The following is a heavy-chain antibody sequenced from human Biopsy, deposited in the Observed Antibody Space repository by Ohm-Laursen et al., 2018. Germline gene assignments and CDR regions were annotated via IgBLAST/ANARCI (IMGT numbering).Heavy chain of an antibody. Sequence: PSETLSLTWTVSGDPVSSGSFYWTWIRQPPGQGLEYIGYIYDRGSTANYNPSLESRVTMSVDMPKNQFSLKLSSVTAADTAIYYCARGMRSSGWPYFDSWGQGTLVTVSS. CDR2: IYDRGSTA. CDR1: GDPVSSGSFY. CDR3: ARGMRSSGWPYFDS. D-gene: IGHD6-19*01. J-gene: IGHJ4*02. V-gene: IGHV4-61*01.